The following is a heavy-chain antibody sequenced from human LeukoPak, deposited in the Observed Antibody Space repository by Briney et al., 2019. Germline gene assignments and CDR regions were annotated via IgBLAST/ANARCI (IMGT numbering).Heavy chain of an antibody. CDR3: ARDNYRGGAAPYYMDV. V-gene: IGHV1-46*01. CDR2: INPSGGST. Sequence: ASVKVSCKASGDTFTSYYMHWVRQAPGQGLEWMGIINPSGGSTSYAQKFQGRVTMTRDMSTSTVYMELSSLRSEDTAVYYCARDNYRGGAAPYYMDVWGKGTTVTVSS. D-gene: IGHD2-21*01. J-gene: IGHJ6*03. CDR1: GDTFTSYY.